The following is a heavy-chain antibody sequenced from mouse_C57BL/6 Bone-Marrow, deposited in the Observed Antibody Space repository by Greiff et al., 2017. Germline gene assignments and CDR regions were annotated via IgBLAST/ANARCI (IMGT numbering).Heavy chain of an antibody. V-gene: IGHV5-17*01. J-gene: IGHJ3*01. Sequence: EVKLQESGGGLVKPGGSLKLSCAASGFTFSDYGMHWVRQAPEKGLEWVAYISSGSSTIYYADTVKGRFPISRDNAKNTLFLQMTSLRSEDTAMYYCARDDYDWFAYWGQGTLVTVSA. CDR2: ISSGSSTI. CDR3: ARDDYDWFAY. D-gene: IGHD2-4*01. CDR1: GFTFSDYG.